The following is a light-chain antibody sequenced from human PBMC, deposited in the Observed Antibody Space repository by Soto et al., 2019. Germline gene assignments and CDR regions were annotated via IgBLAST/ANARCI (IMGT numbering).Light chain of an antibody. CDR1: RGISGN. Sequence: IVMTQSPGTLSVSPGERATLSCRASRGISGNLAWYQQKPGQAPRLLIYGASTRATGIPARFSGSGSGTEFTLTISSLQSEDFAVYYCHQYNNWPPWTFGQGTKVDIK. V-gene: IGKV3-15*01. CDR2: GAS. CDR3: HQYNNWPPWT. J-gene: IGKJ1*01.